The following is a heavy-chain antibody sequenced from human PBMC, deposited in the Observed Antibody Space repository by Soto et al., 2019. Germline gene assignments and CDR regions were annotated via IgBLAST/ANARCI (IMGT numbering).Heavy chain of an antibody. Sequence: GGSLGLSCTVSGFAVSNYGINWFRQAQGKGLGWVSSISKSDYTYYSDSVKGRFTISRDNAKNSVSLQMNTLRVEDTAVYFCAREDSIVISAVSDFWGQGTLVTVSS. CDR2: ISKSDYT. V-gene: IGHV3-21*01. J-gene: IGHJ4*02. CDR3: AREDSIVISAVSDF. CDR1: GFAVSNYG. D-gene: IGHD2-2*01.